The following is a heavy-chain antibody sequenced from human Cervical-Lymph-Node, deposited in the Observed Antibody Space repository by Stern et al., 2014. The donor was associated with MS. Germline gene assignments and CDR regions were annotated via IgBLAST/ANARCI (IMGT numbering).Heavy chain of an antibody. D-gene: IGHD4-17*01. CDR3: AAYGDYAPTFDY. J-gene: IGHJ4*02. CDR2: IYYSGST. Sequence: QVQLQESGPGLVKPSQALSLTCTVSGFSITNGGYYWSWIRQHPGKGLECIGYIYYSGSTYYNPSLKSRVTISADTSKNQFALKLTSVTAADTAVYYCAAYGDYAPTFDYWGQGILVAVSS. V-gene: IGHV4-31*03. CDR1: GFSITNGGYY.